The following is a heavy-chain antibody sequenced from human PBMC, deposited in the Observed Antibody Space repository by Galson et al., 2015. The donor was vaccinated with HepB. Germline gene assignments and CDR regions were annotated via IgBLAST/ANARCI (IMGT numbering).Heavy chain of an antibody. J-gene: IGHJ5*02. V-gene: IGHV3-23*01. CDR1: GFTFSSYA. D-gene: IGHD2-15*01. CDR3: ASQGGGSCYFLGGCGWFDP. Sequence: SLRLSCAASGFTFSSYAMSWVRQAPGKGLEWVSAISGSGGSTYYADSVKGRFTISRDNSKNTLYLQMNSLRAEDTAVYYCASQGGGSCYFLGGCGWFDPWGQGTLVTVSS. CDR2: ISGSGGST.